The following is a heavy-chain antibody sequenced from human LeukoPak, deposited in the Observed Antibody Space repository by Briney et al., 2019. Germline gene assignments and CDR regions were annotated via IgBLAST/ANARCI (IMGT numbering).Heavy chain of an antibody. J-gene: IGHJ6*03. Sequence: PGGSLRLSCAASGFTFSSYAMHWVRQAPGKGLEYVSAISSNGGSTYYANSVKGRFTISRDNSKNTLYLQMGSLRAEDMAVYYCAREPYPSSGWYRDYYYYMDVWGKGTTVTVSS. CDR1: GFTFSSYA. V-gene: IGHV3-64*01. CDR2: ISSNGGST. CDR3: AREPYPSSGWYRDYYYYMDV. D-gene: IGHD6-19*01.